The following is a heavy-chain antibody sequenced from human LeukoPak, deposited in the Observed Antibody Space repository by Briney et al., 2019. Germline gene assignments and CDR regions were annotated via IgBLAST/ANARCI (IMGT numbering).Heavy chain of an antibody. Sequence: GGSLRLSCAASGFTFSSYGMQFSSYGMHWVRQAPGQGLEWVAFIRSDGRNKYYADSVKGRFTISRDNTKNMLYLQMNSLGAEDTAVYYCAKLKINYYYMDVWGKGTTVIVSS. CDR3: AKLKINYYYMDV. J-gene: IGHJ6*03. D-gene: IGHD3-16*01. CDR2: IRSDGRNK. CDR1: GFTFSSYGMQFSSYG. V-gene: IGHV3-30*02.